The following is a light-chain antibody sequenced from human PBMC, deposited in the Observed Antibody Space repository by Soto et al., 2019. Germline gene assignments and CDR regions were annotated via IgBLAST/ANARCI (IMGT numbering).Light chain of an antibody. CDR2: GNS. CDR1: SSNIGAGYD. Sequence: QSVLTQPPSVSGAPGQRVTISCTGSSSNIGAGYDVHWYQHLPGTAPKLLIYGNSNRPSGVPDRFSGSKSGTPASLAITGLQAEDEADYYCQSYDSSLSAWVFGGGTKLTVL. V-gene: IGLV1-40*01. J-gene: IGLJ3*02. CDR3: QSYDSSLSAWV.